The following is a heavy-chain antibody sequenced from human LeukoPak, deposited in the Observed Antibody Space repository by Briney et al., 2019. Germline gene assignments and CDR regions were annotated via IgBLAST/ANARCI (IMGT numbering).Heavy chain of an antibody. Sequence: GRSLRLSCAASGFTFDDYAMHWVRQAPGKGLEWVSGISWNSGSIGYADSVKGRFTISRDNAKNSLYLQMNSLRAEDTALYYCAKVLAVAATGDAFDIWGQRTMVTVSS. CDR2: ISWNSGSI. V-gene: IGHV3-9*01. J-gene: IGHJ3*02. D-gene: IGHD6-19*01. CDR3: AKVLAVAATGDAFDI. CDR1: GFTFDDYA.